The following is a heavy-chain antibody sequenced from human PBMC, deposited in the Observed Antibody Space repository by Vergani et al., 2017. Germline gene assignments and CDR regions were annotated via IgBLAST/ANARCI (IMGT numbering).Heavy chain of an antibody. V-gene: IGHV3-21*01. CDR2: ISSSSSYI. D-gene: IGHD3-16*01. Sequence: EVQLVESGGGLIQPGGSLRLSCAASGFTFSSYSMNWVRQAPGKGLEWVSSISSSSSYIYYADSVKGRFTIARDNAKNSLYLQMNSLRAEDTAVYYCARDMITFGGVPPTSVDYWGQGTLVTVSS. CDR3: ARDMITFGGVPPTSVDY. CDR1: GFTFSSYS. J-gene: IGHJ4*02.